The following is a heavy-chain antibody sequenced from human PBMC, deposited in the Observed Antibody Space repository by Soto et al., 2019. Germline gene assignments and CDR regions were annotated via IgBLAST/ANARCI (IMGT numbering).Heavy chain of an antibody. CDR2: ISAYTGNT. Sequence: ASVKVSCKASGYTFTSYGISWVRPAPGQGLEWMGWISAYTGNTNYAQKLQGRVTMTTDTXTSTAYMELRSLRSDDTAVYYCASSSAAAGVVVGTKNYYYYGMDVWGQGTTVTVSS. CDR1: GYTFTSYG. CDR3: ASSSAAAGVVVGTKNYYYYGMDV. J-gene: IGHJ6*02. V-gene: IGHV1-18*04. D-gene: IGHD6-13*01.